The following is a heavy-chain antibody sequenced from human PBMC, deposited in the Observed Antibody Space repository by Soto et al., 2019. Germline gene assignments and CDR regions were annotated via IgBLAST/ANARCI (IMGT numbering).Heavy chain of an antibody. CDR2: IIPIFGTA. D-gene: IGHD2-21*02. V-gene: IGHV1-69*01. CDR1: GGTFSSYA. J-gene: IGHJ3*02. Sequence: QVQLVQSGAEVKKPGSSVKVSCKASGGTFSSYAISWVRQAPGQGLAWMGGIIPIFGTANYAQKFQGKVTITADESTSTAYMELSSLRSEDTAVYYCARESIVVVTAIRGAFDIWGQGTMVTVSS. CDR3: ARESIVVVTAIRGAFDI.